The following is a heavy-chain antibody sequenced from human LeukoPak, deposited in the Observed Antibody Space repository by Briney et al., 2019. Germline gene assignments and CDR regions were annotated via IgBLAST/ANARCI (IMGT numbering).Heavy chain of an antibody. J-gene: IGHJ4*01. Sequence: GGSLRLSCAASGFTFSDCWMSWVRHAPGKGLEWVANIKQDGSEKYYVDSVKGRFTISRDNAKNSLYLQMNSLRAEDTAVYYGARDSGIRGSYSFDSGGQEPWSPSPQ. V-gene: IGHV3-7*01. CDR1: GFTFSDCW. D-gene: IGHD1-14*01. CDR2: IKQDGSEK. CDR3: ARDSGIRGSYSFDS.